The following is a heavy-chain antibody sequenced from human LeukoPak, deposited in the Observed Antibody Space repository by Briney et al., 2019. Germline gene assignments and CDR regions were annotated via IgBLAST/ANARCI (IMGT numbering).Heavy chain of an antibody. D-gene: IGHD6-19*01. J-gene: IGHJ6*03. CDR3: ARDLEAVAARSYYYYMDV. CDR1: GDSVSSNSAA. V-gene: IGHV6-1*01. Sequence: SQTLSLTCAISGDSVSSNSAAWNWIRQSPSRGLAWLGRTYYRSKWYNDYAVSVKSRITINPDTSKNQFSLQLNSVTPEDTAVYYCARDLEAVAARSYYYYMDVWGKGTTVTVSS. CDR2: TYYRSKWYN.